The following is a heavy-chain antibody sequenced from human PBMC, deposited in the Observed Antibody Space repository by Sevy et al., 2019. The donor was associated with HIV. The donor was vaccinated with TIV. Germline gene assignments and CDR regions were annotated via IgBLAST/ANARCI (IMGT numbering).Heavy chain of an antibody. CDR2: INSDSGVT. CDR1: GYIFTDYY. Sequence: ASVKVSCKASGYIFTDYYIHWVRQAPGQGLEWMAWINSDSGVTNYAQKFQGEVTVIRDTSLSTAYLELTRLKSNDTAIYYCARLTTQPTSDLYGMDVWGQGTTVTVSS. V-gene: IGHV1-2*02. D-gene: IGHD4-17*01. J-gene: IGHJ6*02. CDR3: ARLTTQPTSDLYGMDV.